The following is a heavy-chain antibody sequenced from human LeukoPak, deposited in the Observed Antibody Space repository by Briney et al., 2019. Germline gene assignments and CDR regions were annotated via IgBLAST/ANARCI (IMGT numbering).Heavy chain of an antibody. Sequence: GGSLRLSCAASGFTFSSYSMNWVRQAPGKGLEWVSSISSSSYIYYADSVKGRFTISRDNAKNSLYLQMNSLRAEDTAVYYCARDLTLIAVAAEMGYWGQGTLVTVSS. CDR2: ISSSSYI. D-gene: IGHD6-19*01. V-gene: IGHV3-21*01. CDR1: GFTFSSYS. J-gene: IGHJ4*02. CDR3: ARDLTLIAVAAEMGY.